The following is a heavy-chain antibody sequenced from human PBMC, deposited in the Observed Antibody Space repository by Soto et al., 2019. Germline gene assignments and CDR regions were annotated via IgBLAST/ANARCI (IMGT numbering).Heavy chain of an antibody. D-gene: IGHD2-21*02. CDR2: IYYNGNN. Sequence: QVQLQESGPGPVKPSQTLSLTCIVSGASLSSGDYYWSWIRQPPGKGLEWIAFIYYNGNNFYNPSLKRRVTIAIDTSNNQFSLTVRSVTAADTAVYYCARERRGGDSNGGVDYWGQGTLVTVSS. J-gene: IGHJ4*02. V-gene: IGHV4-30-4*01. CDR1: GASLSSGDYY. CDR3: ARERRGGDSNGGVDY.